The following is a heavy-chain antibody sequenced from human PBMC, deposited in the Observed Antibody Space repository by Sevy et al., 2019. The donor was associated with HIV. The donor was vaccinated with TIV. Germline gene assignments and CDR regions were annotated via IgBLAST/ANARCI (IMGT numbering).Heavy chain of an antibody. J-gene: IGHJ4*02. Sequence: GGSLRLSCEASGFTFSSYWMSWVRQAPGKGLEWVANIKEDGSVKYYVESVKGRSTISRDNAKNSVYLQMNSLRAEDAALYYCVRAIGAAGSYWGLGTLVTVSS. CDR2: IKEDGSVK. CDR1: GFTFSSYW. V-gene: IGHV3-7*01. CDR3: VRAIGAAGSY. D-gene: IGHD6-13*01.